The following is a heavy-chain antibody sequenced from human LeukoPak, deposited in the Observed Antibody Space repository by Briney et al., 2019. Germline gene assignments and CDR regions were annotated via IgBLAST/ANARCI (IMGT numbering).Heavy chain of an antibody. J-gene: IGHJ4*02. Sequence: PGGSLRLSCAASGFNFSSYAMSWVRQAPGKGLEWVSAISGSGGSTYYADSVKGRFTISRDDSKNTLYLQMNSLRAEDTAVYYCAGNYDFWSGYFFDYWGQGTLVTVSS. CDR2: ISGSGGST. V-gene: IGHV3-23*01. CDR1: GFNFSSYA. CDR3: AGNYDFWSGYFFDY. D-gene: IGHD3-3*01.